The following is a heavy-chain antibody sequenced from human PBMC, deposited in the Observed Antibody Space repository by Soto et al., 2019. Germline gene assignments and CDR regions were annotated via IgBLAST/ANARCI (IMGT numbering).Heavy chain of an antibody. CDR3: ARSYSTGSIPNWFDP. CDR1: GGSISSGGYS. D-gene: IGHD6-25*01. CDR2: IYHSGST. J-gene: IGHJ5*02. V-gene: IGHV4-30-2*01. Sequence: PSETLSLTCAVSGGSISSGGYSWSWIRQPPGKGLEWIGYIYHSGSTYYNPSLKSRVTISVDRSKKQFSLRLNSMTAADTAVYYCARSYSTGSIPNWFDPWGRGTLVTVSS.